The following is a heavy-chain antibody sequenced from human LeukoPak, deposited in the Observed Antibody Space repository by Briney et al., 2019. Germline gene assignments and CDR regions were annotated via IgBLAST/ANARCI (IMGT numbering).Heavy chain of an antibody. V-gene: IGHV3-53*01. CDR3: ARVGRSGSYYFDY. CDR1: GFTVSSNY. CDR2: IYSGGST. D-gene: IGHD1-26*01. J-gene: IGHJ4*02. Sequence: GGSLRLSCAASGFTVSSNYMSWVRQAPGKGLEWVSVIYSGGSTYYADSAKGRFTISRDNSKNTLYLQMNSLRAEDTAVYYCARVGRSGSYYFDYWGQGTLVTVSS.